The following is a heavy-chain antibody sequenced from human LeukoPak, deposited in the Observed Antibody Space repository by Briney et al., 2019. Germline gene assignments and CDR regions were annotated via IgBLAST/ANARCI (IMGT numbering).Heavy chain of an antibody. CDR2: IIPSGST. J-gene: IGHJ5*02. Sequence: PSETLSLTYSLYDGSFSGYYCSWIRQPPARGLLTIGEIIPSGSTNYNPSLNSRVTISVDTSKTQSTLMLSSVAAADTAVYYCGRARAYYAFWSGYQRVGNWFDPCGQGTLVTVSP. CDR1: DGSFSGYY. V-gene: IGHV4-34*12. D-gene: IGHD3-3*01. CDR3: GRARAYYAFWSGYQRVGNWFDP.